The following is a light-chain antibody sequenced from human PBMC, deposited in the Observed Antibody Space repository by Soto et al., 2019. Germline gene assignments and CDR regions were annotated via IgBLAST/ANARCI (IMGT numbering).Light chain of an antibody. CDR2: GAS. CDR3: QQHDQGWT. J-gene: IGKJ1*01. V-gene: IGKV3-15*01. CDR1: QSVSTT. Sequence: EMVMTQSPATLSVSLGERATLSCRASQSVSTTLVWYQQKPGQAPRLLIYGASTRAAGIPARFSGSGSGTEFSRTISSLQSEDFAADYCQQHDQGWTFGQGTKVEIK.